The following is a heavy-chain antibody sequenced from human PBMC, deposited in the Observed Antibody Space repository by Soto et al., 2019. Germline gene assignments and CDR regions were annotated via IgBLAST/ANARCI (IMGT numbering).Heavy chain of an antibody. Sequence: GGSLRLSCAASGFTFSSYAMNWVRQAPGKGLEWVSGISWSGGSIGYADSVKGRFTISRDNAKNSLYLQMNSLRAEDTALYYCAKSGCSGGSCYSPYYYYYMDVWGKGTTVTVSS. D-gene: IGHD2-15*01. CDR3: AKSGCSGGSCYSPYYYYYMDV. CDR2: ISWSGGSI. J-gene: IGHJ6*03. CDR1: GFTFSSYA. V-gene: IGHV3-9*01.